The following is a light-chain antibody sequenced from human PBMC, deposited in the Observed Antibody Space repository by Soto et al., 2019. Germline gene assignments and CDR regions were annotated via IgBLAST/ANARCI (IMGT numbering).Light chain of an antibody. V-gene: IGKV3-15*01. J-gene: IGKJ5*01. CDR1: PSVSSN. CDR2: GAS. CDR3: QQYSNWPSFT. Sequence: EIVLTQSPGTLSLSPGDRATLSCWASPSVSSNLAWYQQIPGQAPRLLIYGASTRATGIPARFSGSGSGTEFTLTISNLQSEDFAVYYCQQYSNWPSFTFGQGTRLEIK.